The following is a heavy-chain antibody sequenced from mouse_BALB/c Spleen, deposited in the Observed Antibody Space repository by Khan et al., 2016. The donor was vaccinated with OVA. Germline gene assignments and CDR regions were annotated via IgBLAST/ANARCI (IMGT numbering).Heavy chain of an antibody. CDR1: GFSLNTYS. CDR3: ASRGDDYGRGAWFVY. V-gene: IGHV2-2*02. D-gene: IGHD2-4*01. J-gene: IGHJ3*01. CDR2: IWSAGST. Sequence: QVQLKQSGPGLLQPSQSLSITCTVSGFSLNTYSIHWVRQSPGKGLEWLGVIWSAGSTDYNAAFMSRLSINKDNSKSQVFFKMNSLQSNDTAIYYCASRGDDYGRGAWFVYWGQGTLVTVSA.